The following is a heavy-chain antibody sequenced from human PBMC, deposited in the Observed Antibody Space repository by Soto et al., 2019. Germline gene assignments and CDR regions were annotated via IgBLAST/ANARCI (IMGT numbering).Heavy chain of an antibody. V-gene: IGHV4-31*03. CDR1: GGSISSGGYY. D-gene: IGHD2-15*01. CDR3: ARDFSDCSGGSCYSRKDYYYYYGMDV. CDR2: IYYSGST. J-gene: IGHJ6*02. Sequence: PSETLSLTCTVSGGSISSGGYYWSWIRQHPGKGLEWIGYIYYSGSTYYNPSLKSRVTISVDTSKNQFSLKLSSVTAADTAVYYCARDFSDCSGGSCYSRKDYYYYYGMDVWGQGTTVT.